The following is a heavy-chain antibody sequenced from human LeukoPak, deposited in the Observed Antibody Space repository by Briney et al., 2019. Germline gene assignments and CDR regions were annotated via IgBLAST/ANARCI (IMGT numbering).Heavy chain of an antibody. CDR1: GGFISSYY. V-gene: IGHV4-59*01. CDR3: ARAYGYSYPIDY. Sequence: SETLSLTCTVSGGFISSYYWSWIRQPPGKGLEWIGYIYYSGSTNYNPSLKSRVTISVDTSKNQFSLKLTSVTAADTAVYYCARAYGYSYPIDYWGQGTLVTASS. D-gene: IGHD5-18*01. CDR2: IYYSGST. J-gene: IGHJ4*02.